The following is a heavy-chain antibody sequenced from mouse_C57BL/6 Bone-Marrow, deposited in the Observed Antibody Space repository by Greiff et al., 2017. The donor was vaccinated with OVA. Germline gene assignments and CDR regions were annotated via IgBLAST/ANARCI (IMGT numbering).Heavy chain of an antibody. CDR3: AISELCYGSFDY. D-gene: IGHD1-1*01. V-gene: IGHV1-4*01. Sequence: VQLQQSGAELARPGASVKMSCKASGYNFTSYTMHWVKQRPGQGLEWIGYINPSSGYTKYTPTFKDKATMTADKSSSTAYMQLSSLTSEGSAVYYCAISELCYGSFDYWGQGTTLTVSA. CDR1: GYNFTSYT. J-gene: IGHJ2*01. CDR2: INPSSGYT.